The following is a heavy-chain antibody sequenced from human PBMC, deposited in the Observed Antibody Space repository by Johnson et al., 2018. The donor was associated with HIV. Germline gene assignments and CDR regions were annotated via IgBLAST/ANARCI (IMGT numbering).Heavy chain of an antibody. D-gene: IGHD1-26*01. J-gene: IGHJ3*02. CDR3: ARAAYSGSHHDAFDI. Sequence: QEQLVESGGGVVQPGRSLRLSCAASGFSFSSYAMHWVRQAPGKGLEWVTVISYDGSNKYYADSVKGRFTISRDNSKNTLYLQMNSLRAADTAVYHCARAAYSGSHHDAFDIWGQGTMVTVSS. CDR1: GFSFSSYA. V-gene: IGHV3-30*04. CDR2: ISYDGSNK.